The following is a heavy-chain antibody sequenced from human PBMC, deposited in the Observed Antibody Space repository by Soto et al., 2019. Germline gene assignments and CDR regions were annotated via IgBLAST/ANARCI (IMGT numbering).Heavy chain of an antibody. V-gene: IGHV3-30*18. J-gene: IGHJ4*02. CDR3: AKGRGAANIDY. CDR1: GFTFSSYG. D-gene: IGHD5-18*01. Sequence: QVQLVESGGGVVQPGRSLRLSCAASGFTFSSYGMHWVRQAPGKGLEWVAVISYDGSNKYYADSVKGRFTISRDNSKNPLYLQMNSLRAEDTAVYYCAKGRGAANIDYWGQGTLVTVSS. CDR2: ISYDGSNK.